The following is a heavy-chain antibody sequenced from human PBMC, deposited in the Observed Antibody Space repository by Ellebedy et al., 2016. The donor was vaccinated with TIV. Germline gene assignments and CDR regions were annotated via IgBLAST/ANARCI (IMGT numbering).Heavy chain of an antibody. CDR1: GGSISSYY. D-gene: IGHD2-21*02. V-gene: IGHV4-4*07. J-gene: IGHJ5*02. CDR3: ARDRGDYRLRSWFDP. Sequence: SETLSLTXLVSGGSISSYYWSWIRQSAGKGLEWIGRMYTNGSTEYNPSLKSRVTMSVDKSKNQFSLKLSSVTAADTALYYCARDRGDYRLRSWFDPWGQGTLVVVSS. CDR2: MYTNGST.